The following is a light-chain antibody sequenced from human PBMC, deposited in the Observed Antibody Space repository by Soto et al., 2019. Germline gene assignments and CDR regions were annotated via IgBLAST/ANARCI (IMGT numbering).Light chain of an antibody. CDR1: QSVSSS. CDR2: AAS. V-gene: IGKV3-15*01. CDR3: LQHKSWPFT. Sequence: EIVMTQSPATLSVSPGERATLSCRASQSVSSSLAWFPQKPGQAPRLHIYAASARATGIAARLSGSGSGTEFTLTISSLQSEDFAVYYCLQHKSWPFTFGQGTKLEIK. J-gene: IGKJ2*01.